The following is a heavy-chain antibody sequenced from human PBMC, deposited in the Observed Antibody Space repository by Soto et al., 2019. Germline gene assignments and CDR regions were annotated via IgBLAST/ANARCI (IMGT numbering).Heavy chain of an antibody. CDR3: ARGGRKPRTPTTMSYKIDD. CDR2: INHSGST. D-gene: IGHD3-10*01. J-gene: IGHJ4*02. CDR1: GGSFSGYY. Sequence: SETLSLTCAVCGGSFSGYYWRWIRQPPGKGLEWIGEINHSGSTNYNPSLKSRVTISVDMSKNQFSLKLSSVTAEDTAVYYCARGGRKPRTPTTMSYKIDDWGQGPRITVSS. V-gene: IGHV4-34*01.